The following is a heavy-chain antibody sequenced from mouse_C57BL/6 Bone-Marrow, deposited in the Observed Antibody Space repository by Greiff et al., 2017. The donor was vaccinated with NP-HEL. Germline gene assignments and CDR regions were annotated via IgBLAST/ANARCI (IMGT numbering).Heavy chain of an antibody. CDR1: GYTFTSYD. Sequence: VQLVESGPELVKPGASVKLSCKASGYTFTSYDINWVKQRPGQGLEWIGWIYPRDGSTKYNEKFKGKATLTVDTSSSTAYMELHSLTSEDSAVYFCARDYGNFDWYFDVWGTGTTVTVSS. D-gene: IGHD2-1*01. V-gene: IGHV1-85*01. CDR2: IYPRDGST. CDR3: ARDYGNFDWYFDV. J-gene: IGHJ1*03.